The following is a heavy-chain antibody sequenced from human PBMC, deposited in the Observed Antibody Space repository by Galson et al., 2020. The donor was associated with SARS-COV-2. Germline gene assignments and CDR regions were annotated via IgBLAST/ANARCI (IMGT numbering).Heavy chain of an antibody. Sequence: SETLSLTCTVSGGSISSSSYYWGWIRQPPGKGLEWIGSIYYSGSTYYNPSLKSRVTISLDTSKNQFSLKLSSVTAADTAVYYCARQIPHVVVVAATRNWFDPWGQGTLVTVSS. CDR3: ARQIPHVVVVAATRNWFDP. CDR1: GGSISSSSYY. J-gene: IGHJ5*02. V-gene: IGHV4-39*01. CDR2: IYYSGST. D-gene: IGHD2-15*01.